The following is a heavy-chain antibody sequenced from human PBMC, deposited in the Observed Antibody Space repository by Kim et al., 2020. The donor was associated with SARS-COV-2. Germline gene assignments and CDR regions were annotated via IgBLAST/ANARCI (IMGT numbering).Heavy chain of an antibody. J-gene: IGHJ5*02. D-gene: IGHD6-13*01. CDR3: ARAPTVPGIAAAGTADWFDP. CDR2: IYYSGST. CDR1: GGSVSSGSYY. V-gene: IGHV4-61*01. Sequence: SETLSLTCTVSGGSVSSGSYYWSWIRQPPGKGLEWIGYIYYSGSTNYNPSLKGRVTISVDTSKNQFSLKLSSVTAADTAVYYCARAPTVPGIAAAGTADWFDPWGQGTLVTVSS.